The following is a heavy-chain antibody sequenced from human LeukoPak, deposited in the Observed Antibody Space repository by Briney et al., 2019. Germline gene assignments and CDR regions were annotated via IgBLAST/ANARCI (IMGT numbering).Heavy chain of an antibody. V-gene: IGHV3-53*01. CDR1: GFTVSSNY. CDR3: ARSSHYDILTGYSGEDAFDI. CDR2: IYSGGST. J-gene: IGHJ3*02. Sequence: GGSLRLSCAASGFTVSSNYMSWVRQAPGKGLEWVSVIYSGGSTDYADSVKGRFTISRDNSKNTLYLQMNSLRVGDMAVYYCARSSHYDILTGYSGEDAFDIWGQGTMVTVSS. D-gene: IGHD3-9*01.